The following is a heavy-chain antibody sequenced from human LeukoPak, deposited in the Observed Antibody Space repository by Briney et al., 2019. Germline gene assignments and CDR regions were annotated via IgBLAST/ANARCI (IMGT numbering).Heavy chain of an antibody. D-gene: IGHD5-12*01. J-gene: IGHJ5*02. V-gene: IGHV1-18*01. CDR3: AREGVQWVATIHNWFDP. CDR1: GGTFSSYA. Sequence: ASVKVSCKASGGTFSSYAISWVRQAPGQGLEWMGWISAYNGNTNYAQKPQGRVTMTTDTSTSTAYMELRSLRSDDTAVYYCAREGVQWVATIHNWFDPWGQGTLVTVSS. CDR2: ISAYNGNT.